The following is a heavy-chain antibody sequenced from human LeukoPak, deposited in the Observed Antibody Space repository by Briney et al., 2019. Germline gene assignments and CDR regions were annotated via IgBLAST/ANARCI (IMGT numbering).Heavy chain of an antibody. V-gene: IGHV4-34*01. Sequence: SSETLSLTCAVYGGSFSGYYWSWIRQPPGKGLEWIGEINHSGSTNYNPSLKSRVTISVDTSKNQFSLKLSSVTAADTAVYYCASRPRGRPFDYWGQGTLVTVSS. CDR3: ASRPRGRPFDY. CDR1: GGSFSGYY. J-gene: IGHJ4*02. D-gene: IGHD6-25*01. CDR2: INHSGST.